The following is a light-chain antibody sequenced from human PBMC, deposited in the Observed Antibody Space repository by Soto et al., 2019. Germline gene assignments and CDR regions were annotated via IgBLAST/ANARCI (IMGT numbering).Light chain of an antibody. V-gene: IGKV3-15*01. J-gene: IGKJ4*01. Sequence: EILRTQSPATLSVSPWERVTLSCRASQSVSIYLAWYQQRPGQAPRPLIYGASTRATGIPARFSASGSGTEFTLTINSLQSEDFAVYYCQQYNYWPLTFGGGTRVEI. CDR2: GAS. CDR1: QSVSIY. CDR3: QQYNYWPLT.